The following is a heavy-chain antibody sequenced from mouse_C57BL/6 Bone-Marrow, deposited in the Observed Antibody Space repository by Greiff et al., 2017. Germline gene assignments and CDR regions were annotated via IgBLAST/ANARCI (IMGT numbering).Heavy chain of an antibody. CDR3: TSYYYGSSYGG. CDR2: IDPENGDT. Sequence: VQLQQSGAELVRPGASVKLSCTASGYNIKDDYMHWVKQRPEQGLEWIGWIDPENGDTESASKFQGKATITADTSSNTAYLQLSSLTSEDTAVYYCTSYYYGSSYGGGGQGTLVTVSA. V-gene: IGHV14-4*01. CDR1: GYNIKDDY. J-gene: IGHJ3*01. D-gene: IGHD1-1*01.